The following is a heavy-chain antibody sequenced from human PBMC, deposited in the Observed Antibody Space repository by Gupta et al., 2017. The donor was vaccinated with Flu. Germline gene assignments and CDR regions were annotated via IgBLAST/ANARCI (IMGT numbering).Heavy chain of an antibody. D-gene: IGHD4-4*01. V-gene: IGHV1-46*03. CDR2: INPSGGST. J-gene: IGHJ6*02. CDR3: ARDPPRTTTVTTPADSYYYYGMDV. Sequence: PGQGLEWMGIINPSGGSTSYAQKFQGRVTMTRDTSTSTVYMELSSLRSEDTAVYYCARDPPRTTTVTTPADSYYYYGMDVWGQGTTVTVSS.